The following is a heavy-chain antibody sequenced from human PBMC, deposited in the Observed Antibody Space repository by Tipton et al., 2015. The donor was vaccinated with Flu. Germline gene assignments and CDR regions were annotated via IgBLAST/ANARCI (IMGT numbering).Heavy chain of an antibody. CDR2: IHTSGST. D-gene: IGHD1-26*01. J-gene: IGHJ2*01. Sequence: TLSLTCTVSGGSISGYYWTWIRLPAGKGLEWIGRIHTSGSTGYNPSLKSRVTMSVDASKNQFSLQLNSVTAADTAVYYCAGEPDSGAGYYLDLWGRGTLVTVSS. CDR3: AGEPDSGAGYYLDL. CDR1: GGSISGYY. V-gene: IGHV4-4*07.